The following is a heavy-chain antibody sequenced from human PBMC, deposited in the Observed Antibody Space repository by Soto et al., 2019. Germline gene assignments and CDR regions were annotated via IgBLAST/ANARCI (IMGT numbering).Heavy chain of an antibody. CDR3: ASSSFLRSGDLFHGLDV. J-gene: IGHJ6*02. V-gene: IGHV4-31*03. D-gene: IGHD3-10*01. Sequence: SETLSLTCTVSGGSISSGGYYWNWIRQHPGKGLEWIGYIYYSGSTYYNPSLKSRVTISVDTSKNQFSLKLSSVTAADTAVYYCASSSFLRSGDLFHGLDVWGQGTTVT. CDR2: IYYSGST. CDR1: GGSISSGGYY.